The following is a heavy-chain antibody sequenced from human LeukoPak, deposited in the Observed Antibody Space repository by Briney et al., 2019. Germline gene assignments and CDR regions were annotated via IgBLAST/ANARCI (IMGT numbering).Heavy chain of an antibody. CDR3: ARDLVGSGGQTTVGY. Sequence: GGSLRLSCAASGFTFSSYSMNWVRQAPGKGLEWVSSISSSSSYIYYADSVKGRFTISRDNAKNSLYLQMNSLRAEDTAVYYCARDLVGSGGQTTVGYWGQGTLVTVSS. CDR2: ISSSSSYI. J-gene: IGHJ4*02. D-gene: IGHD2-15*01. CDR1: GFTFSSYS. V-gene: IGHV3-21*01.